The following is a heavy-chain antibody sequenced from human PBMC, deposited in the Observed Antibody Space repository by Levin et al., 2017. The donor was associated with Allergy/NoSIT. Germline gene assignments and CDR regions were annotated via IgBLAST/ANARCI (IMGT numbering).Heavy chain of an antibody. D-gene: IGHD3-16*01. Sequence: SLKISCAASGFTFDDYTLHWVRQAPGKGLEWVSVISWNSGTIGYADSVRGRFTISRDNAKNSLYLQMNSLRPEDTALYYCARALGFYYYYAMDVWGQGTTVTVSS. CDR2: ISWNSGTI. CDR3: ARALGFYYYYAMDV. CDR1: GFTFDDYT. J-gene: IGHJ6*02. V-gene: IGHV3-9*01.